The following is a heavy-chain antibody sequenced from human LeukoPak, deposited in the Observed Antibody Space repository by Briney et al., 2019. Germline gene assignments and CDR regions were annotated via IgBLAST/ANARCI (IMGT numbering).Heavy chain of an antibody. CDR1: GGSISSYY. CDR2: IYYSGST. J-gene: IGHJ6*04. Sequence: SETLSLTCTVSGGSISSYYWSWIRQPPGKGLEWIGYIYYSGSTNYNPSLKSRVTISVDTSKNQFSLKLSSVTAADTAVYYCATLMVRGYIMDVWGKGTTVTVSS. V-gene: IGHV4-59*01. D-gene: IGHD3-10*01. CDR3: ATLMVRGYIMDV.